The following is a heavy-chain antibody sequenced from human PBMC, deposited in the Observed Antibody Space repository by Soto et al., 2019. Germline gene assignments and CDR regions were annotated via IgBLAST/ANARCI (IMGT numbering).Heavy chain of an antibody. CDR2: ISGSGGCT. J-gene: IGHJ4*02. V-gene: IGHV3-23*04. CDR3: AKDMNNDYVYFDY. Sequence: EVQLVESGGVLVQPGGSLRVSCAASGFTFTNHAMSWVRRAPGKGLEWVSAISGSGGCTYYADSVKGQFTISRDNSKNTVYLQMNSLRAEYTAVYHCAKDMNNDYVYFDYWGQGTLGTVSS. D-gene: IGHD4-17*01. CDR1: GFTFTNHA.